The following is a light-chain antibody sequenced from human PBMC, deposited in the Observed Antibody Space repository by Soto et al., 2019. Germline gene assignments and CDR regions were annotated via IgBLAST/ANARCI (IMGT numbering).Light chain of an antibody. V-gene: IGKV3-15*01. CDR3: QQYNNWPQT. Sequence: DIVMTQSPATLSVSPEERATLSCRASQSVSSNLAWYQQKPGQAPRLLIYGASTRATGIPARFSGSGSGTEFTLTISSLQSEDFAVYYCQQYNNWPQTFGQGTKVDIK. CDR1: QSVSSN. J-gene: IGKJ1*01. CDR2: GAS.